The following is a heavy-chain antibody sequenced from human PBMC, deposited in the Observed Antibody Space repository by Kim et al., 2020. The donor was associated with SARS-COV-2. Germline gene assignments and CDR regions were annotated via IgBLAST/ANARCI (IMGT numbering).Heavy chain of an antibody. Sequence: NPALKSRVTISVDTSKNQFSPKLSSVTAADTAVYYCARDLMVAGTYAFDIWGQGTMVTVSS. CDR3: ARDLMVAGTYAFDI. D-gene: IGHD2-15*01. V-gene: IGHV4-59*01. J-gene: IGHJ3*02.